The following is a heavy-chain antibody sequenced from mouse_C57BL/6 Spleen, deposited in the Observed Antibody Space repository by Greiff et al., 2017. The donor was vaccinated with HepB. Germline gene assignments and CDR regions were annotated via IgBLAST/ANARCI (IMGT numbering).Heavy chain of an antibody. CDR2: IYPGDGDT. CDR3: ARWGGYGEAWFAY. V-gene: IGHV1-82*01. Sequence: QVQLQQSGPELVKPGASVKISCKASGYAFSSSWMNWVKQRPGKGLEWIGRIYPGDGDTNYNGKFKGKATLTADKSSSTAYMRLSSLTSEDSAVYYCARWGGYGEAWFAYWGQGTLVTVSA. D-gene: IGHD2-2*01. CDR1: GYAFSSSW. J-gene: IGHJ3*01.